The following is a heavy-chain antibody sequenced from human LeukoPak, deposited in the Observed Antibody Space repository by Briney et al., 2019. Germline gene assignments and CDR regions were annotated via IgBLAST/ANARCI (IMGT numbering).Heavy chain of an antibody. Sequence: SLRLSCAASGFTFDDYAMHWVRQAPGKGLEWVSGISWNSGSIGYADPVKGRFTISRDNAKNSLYLQMNSLRAEDTALYYCAKDMYSSWYTDFVDYWGQGTLVTVSS. CDR1: GFTFDDYA. CDR3: AKDMYSSWYTDFVDY. D-gene: IGHD6-13*01. V-gene: IGHV3-9*01. J-gene: IGHJ4*02. CDR2: ISWNSGSI.